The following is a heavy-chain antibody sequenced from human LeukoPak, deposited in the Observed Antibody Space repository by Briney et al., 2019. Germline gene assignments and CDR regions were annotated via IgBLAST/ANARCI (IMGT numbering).Heavy chain of an antibody. CDR1: GFTCSSYA. D-gene: IGHD4-17*01. J-gene: IGHJ4*02. CDR3: ARVVTTSFLYYFDY. Sequence: PGGSLRLXCAASGFTCSSYAMSWVRQAPGKGLEWVSAISGSGGSTYYADSVKGRFTISRDNAKNSLYLQMNSLRAEDTALYYCARVVTTSFLYYFDYWGQGTLVTVSS. V-gene: IGHV3-23*01. CDR2: ISGSGGST.